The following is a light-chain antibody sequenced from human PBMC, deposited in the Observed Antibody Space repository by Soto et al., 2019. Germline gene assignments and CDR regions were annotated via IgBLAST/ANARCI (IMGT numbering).Light chain of an antibody. Sequence: EIVLTQSPASPSLSPGESAPISCRASQTVSSSLAWYQQKPGQAPRLLIYEASNRATGIPARFSRSGSGADFTLTISSLEPEDFALYYCQQHINWPLTFGGGTKVDI. J-gene: IGKJ4*01. V-gene: IGKV3-11*01. CDR2: EAS. CDR1: QTVSSS. CDR3: QQHINWPLT.